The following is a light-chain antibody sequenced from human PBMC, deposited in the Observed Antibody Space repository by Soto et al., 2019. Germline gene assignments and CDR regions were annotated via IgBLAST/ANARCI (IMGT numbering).Light chain of an antibody. Sequence: DAVLTQSPLSLPVTLGQPASISCRSSQSLVYSDGETYLNWFHQRPGQSPRRLIYKVSNRDSGVPDRFVGSGSGTDFTLEISRVEVEDVGVYYCMQGSFWPWTLGQGTKVEIK. CDR3: MQGSFWPWT. V-gene: IGKV2-30*01. CDR2: KVS. J-gene: IGKJ1*01. CDR1: QSLVYSDGETY.